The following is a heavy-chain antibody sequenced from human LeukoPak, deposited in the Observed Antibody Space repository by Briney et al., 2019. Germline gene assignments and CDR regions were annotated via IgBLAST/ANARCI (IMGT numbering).Heavy chain of an antibody. V-gene: IGHV4-39*05. Sequence: SETPSLTCTVPGGSISSSSYYWGWIRQPPGTGLEWIGSIYYSGSTYYNPSLKSRVTISVDTSKNQFSLKLSSVTAADTAVYYCAKGGATTVYYYYMDVWGKGTTVTVSS. CDR1: GGSISSSSYY. D-gene: IGHD1-26*01. CDR2: IYYSGST. J-gene: IGHJ6*03. CDR3: AKGGATTVYYYYMDV.